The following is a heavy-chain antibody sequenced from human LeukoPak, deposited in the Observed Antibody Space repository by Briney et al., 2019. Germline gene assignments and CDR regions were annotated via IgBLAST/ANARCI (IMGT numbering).Heavy chain of an antibody. D-gene: IGHD6-19*01. J-gene: IGHJ4*02. Sequence: ASVKVSCKASGYTFTSYNINWVRQATGQGLEWMGWMNPNSGNTGYAQKFQGRVTMTRNTSISTAYMELSSLRSEDTAVYYCASTIAVAGTGFDYWSQGTLVTVSS. V-gene: IGHV1-8*01. CDR3: ASTIAVAGTGFDY. CDR2: MNPNSGNT. CDR1: GYTFTSYN.